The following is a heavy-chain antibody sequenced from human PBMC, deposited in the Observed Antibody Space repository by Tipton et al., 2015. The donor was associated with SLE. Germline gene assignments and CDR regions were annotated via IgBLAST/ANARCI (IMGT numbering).Heavy chain of an antibody. CDR1: GGSISSYY. CDR2: VYSSGST. J-gene: IGHJ6*02. Sequence: TLSLTCTVSGGSISSYYWSWIRQPAGKGLEWIGRVYSSGSTNYNPSLKSRVSMSVDTSKNQFSLKLRSVTAADTAVYYCARDTDGDYFDYYGMDVWGQGTTVTVSS. D-gene: IGHD3-10*01. V-gene: IGHV4-4*07. CDR3: ARDTDGDYFDYYGMDV.